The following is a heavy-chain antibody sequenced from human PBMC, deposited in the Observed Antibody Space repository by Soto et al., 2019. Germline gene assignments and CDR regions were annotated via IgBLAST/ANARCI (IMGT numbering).Heavy chain of an antibody. Sequence: EVQLLESGGGLVQPGGSLRLSCAASGFTFSSYAMSWVRQAPGKGLEWVSAISGSGGSTYYADSVKGRFTISRDNSKNTPYLQMNSLRGEDTAVYYCGKVGGHDLGYYFDYWGQGTLVTVSS. V-gene: IGHV3-23*01. CDR3: GKVGGHDLGYYFDY. J-gene: IGHJ4*02. CDR2: ISGSGGST. CDR1: GFTFSSYA. D-gene: IGHD5-12*01.